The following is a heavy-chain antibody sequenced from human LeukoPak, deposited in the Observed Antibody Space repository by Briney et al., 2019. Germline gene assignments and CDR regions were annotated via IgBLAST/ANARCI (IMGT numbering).Heavy chain of an antibody. CDR3: ARDPRYCSATSCPDAFGI. Sequence: GGSLRLSCAASGFTFSSYAMHWVRQAPGKGLEWVAVISYDGSNKYYADSVKGRFTISRDNSKNTLYLQMNSLRAEDTAVYYCARDPRYCSATSCPDAFGIWGQGTMVTVSS. CDR2: ISYDGSNK. V-gene: IGHV3-30-3*01. J-gene: IGHJ3*02. CDR1: GFTFSSYA. D-gene: IGHD2-2*01.